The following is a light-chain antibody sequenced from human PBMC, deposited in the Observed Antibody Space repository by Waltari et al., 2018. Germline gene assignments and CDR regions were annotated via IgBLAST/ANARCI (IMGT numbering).Light chain of an antibody. CDR1: SSHGGSYNL. J-gene: IGLJ3*02. CDR3: CSYAGSYWV. CDR2: EGS. V-gene: IGLV2-23*01. Sequence: QSALTQPASVSGPPGQSIPISCTGTSSHGGSYNLVSWYQQHPGKAPKLMIYEGSKRPSGVSNRFSGSKSGNTASLTISGLQAEDEADYYCCSYAGSYWVFGGGTKLTVL.